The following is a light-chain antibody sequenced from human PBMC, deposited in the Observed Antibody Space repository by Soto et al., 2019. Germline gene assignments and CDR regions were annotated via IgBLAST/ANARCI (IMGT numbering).Light chain of an antibody. CDR2: GAS. J-gene: IGKJ4*01. CDR1: QSVTYDQ. Sequence: EIVLTQSPDTLSLSPGERATLSCRASQSVTYDQLAWYRQTPGQAPRLLIYGASTRATGIPDRFSGSGSGTDFTLTISRLEPEDFAVYYCQQYGNSPPITFGGGTKVDIK. CDR3: QQYGNSPPIT. V-gene: IGKV3-20*01.